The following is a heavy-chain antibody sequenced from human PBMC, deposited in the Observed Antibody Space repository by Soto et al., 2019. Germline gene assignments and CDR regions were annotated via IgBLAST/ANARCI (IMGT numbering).Heavy chain of an antibody. V-gene: IGHV3-30*18. CDR3: AKVRAQLERKELFDY. Sequence: QVQLVESGGGVVQPGRSLRLSCAASGFTFSSYGMHWVRQAPGKGLEWVAVISYDGSNKYYADSVKGRFTISRDNSKNTLYLQMNSLRAEDTAVYYCAKVRAQLERKELFDYWGQGTLVTVSS. J-gene: IGHJ4*02. CDR2: ISYDGSNK. D-gene: IGHD1-1*01. CDR1: GFTFSSYG.